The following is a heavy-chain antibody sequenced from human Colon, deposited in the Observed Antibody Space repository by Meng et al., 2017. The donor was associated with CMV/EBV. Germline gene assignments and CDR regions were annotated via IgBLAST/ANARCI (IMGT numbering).Heavy chain of an antibody. Sequence: GESLKISCAASGFTFSSYWMSWVRQAPGKGLEWVANIKQDGSEKYYVDSVKGRFTISRDNAKNSLYLQMNSLGAEDTAVYYCARHGGYYDFWSGYYAGGSYYYYGMDVWGQGTTVTVSS. V-gene: IGHV3-7*01. CDR1: GFTFSSYW. J-gene: IGHJ6*02. D-gene: IGHD3-3*01. CDR3: ARHGGYYDFWSGYYAGGSYYYYGMDV. CDR2: IKQDGSEK.